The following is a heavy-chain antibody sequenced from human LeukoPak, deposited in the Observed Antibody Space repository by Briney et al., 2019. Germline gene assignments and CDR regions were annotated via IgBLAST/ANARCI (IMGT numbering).Heavy chain of an antibody. CDR1: AGSISSYY. D-gene: IGHD6-13*01. CDR3: ARERAAAFDY. V-gene: IGHV4-59*01. J-gene: IGHJ4*02. Sequence: SSETLSLNCTVSAGSISSYYWSWLRQPQGQGLEWIGYIYYSGSTNYNPSLKSRVTISVDTSKNQFSLKLSSVTAADTAVYYCARERAAAFDYWGQGTLVTVSS. CDR2: IYYSGST.